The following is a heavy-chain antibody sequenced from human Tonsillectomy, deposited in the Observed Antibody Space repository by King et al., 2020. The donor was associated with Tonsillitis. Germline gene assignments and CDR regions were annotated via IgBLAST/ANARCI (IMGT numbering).Heavy chain of an antibody. V-gene: IGHV4-4*02. D-gene: IGHD3-3*01. CDR3: ARARGTIFGVVIQFDY. J-gene: IGHJ4*02. CDR2: IYHSGST. CDR1: GGSISSSNW. Sequence: QLQESGPGLVKPSGTLSLTCAVSGGSISSSNWWSWVRQPPGKGLEWIGEIYHSGSTNYNPTLKSRVTISVDNSKNQFSLKLSAVTAADTAVYYCARARGTIFGVVIQFDYWGQGTLVTVSS.